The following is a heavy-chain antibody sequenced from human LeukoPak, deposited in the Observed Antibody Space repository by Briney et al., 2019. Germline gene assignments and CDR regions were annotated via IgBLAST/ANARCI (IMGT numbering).Heavy chain of an antibody. V-gene: IGHV4-59*13. Sequence: SETLSLTCSVSGGSISSYYRFWIRQPPGKGLEWIGSVFHGGNTNYNPSLKSRVTISVDTSKNQFSLKLSSVTAADTAVYYCASSDIVTGTTYYFDYWSQGTLITVSS. CDR1: GGSISSYY. CDR2: VFHGGNT. J-gene: IGHJ4*02. D-gene: IGHD1-14*01. CDR3: ASSDIVTGTTYYFDY.